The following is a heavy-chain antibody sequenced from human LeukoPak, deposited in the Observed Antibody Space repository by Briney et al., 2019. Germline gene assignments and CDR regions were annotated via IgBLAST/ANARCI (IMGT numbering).Heavy chain of an antibody. Sequence: SETLSLTYAVYGGSFSGYYWSWIRQPPGKGLEWIGEINHSGSTNYNPSLKSRATISVDTSKNQFSLKLSSVTAADTAVYYCARRARYYYGSGSHVDYWGQGTLVTVSS. CDR2: INHSGST. D-gene: IGHD3-10*01. CDR1: GGSFSGYY. V-gene: IGHV4-34*01. J-gene: IGHJ4*02. CDR3: ARRARYYYGSGSHVDY.